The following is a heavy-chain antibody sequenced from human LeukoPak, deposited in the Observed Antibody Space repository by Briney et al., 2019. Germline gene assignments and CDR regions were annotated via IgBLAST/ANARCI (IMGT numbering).Heavy chain of an antibody. D-gene: IGHD2-2*02. J-gene: IGHJ4*02. CDR2: IIPILGIA. CDR1: GGTFSSYT. Sequence: SVKVSCKASGGTFSSYTIIWVRQAPGQGLEWMGRIIPILGIANYAQKFQGRVTITADKSTSTPYMELSSLRSEDTAVYYCARGPVPAAIRGCFDYWGQGTLVTVSS. CDR3: ARGPVPAAIRGCFDY. V-gene: IGHV1-69*02.